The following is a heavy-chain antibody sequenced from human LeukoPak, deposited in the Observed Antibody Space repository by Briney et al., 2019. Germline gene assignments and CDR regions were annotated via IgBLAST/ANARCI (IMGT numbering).Heavy chain of an antibody. CDR3: ARDRCSGGSCYPHGMDV. D-gene: IGHD2-15*01. J-gene: IGHJ6*02. CDR2: IYYSGST. CDR1: GGSISSYY. Sequence: SETLSLTCTVSGGSISSYYWSWNRQPPGKGLEWIGYIYYSGSTNYNPSLKSRVTISVDTSKNQFSLKLSSVTAADTAVYYCARDRCSGGSCYPHGMDVWGQGTTVTVSS. V-gene: IGHV4-59*01.